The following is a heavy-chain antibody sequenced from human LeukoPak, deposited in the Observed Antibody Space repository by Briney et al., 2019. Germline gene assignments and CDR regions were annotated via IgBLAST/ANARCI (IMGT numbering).Heavy chain of an antibody. CDR2: INERATII. CDR3: VRDLILVWTPGDDCYH. V-gene: IGHV3-74*01. CDR1: GFTFSNYW. Sequence: PGGSLRLSCAASGFTFSNYWMHWVRQAPGKGLEWVSRINERATIISYADSVKGRFTISRENARNTLYLQMNSLTAEDTAVYYCVRDLILVWTPGDDCYHWGQGTLVTVSS. D-gene: IGHD3-16*01. J-gene: IGHJ5*02.